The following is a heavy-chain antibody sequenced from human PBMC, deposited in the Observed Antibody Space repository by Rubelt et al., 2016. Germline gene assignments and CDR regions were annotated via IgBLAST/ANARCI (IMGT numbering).Heavy chain of an antibody. V-gene: IGHV4-4*07. Sequence: GGSISSYYWSWIRQPAGKGLEWIGRIYTSGSTNYNPSLKSRVTMSVDTSKNQFSLKLSSVTAADTAVYYCARDSNYYDSSGYYPTGAEYYFDYWGQGTLVTVSS. D-gene: IGHD3-22*01. J-gene: IGHJ4*02. CDR1: GGSISSYY. CDR3: ARDSNYYDSSGYYPTGAEYYFDY. CDR2: IYTSGST.